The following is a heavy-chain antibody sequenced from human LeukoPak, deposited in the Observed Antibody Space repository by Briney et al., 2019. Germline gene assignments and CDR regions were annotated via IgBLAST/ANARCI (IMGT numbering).Heavy chain of an antibody. Sequence: GGALRLSCAASGFTFSSYAMSWVRQAPGKGLEWVSAISGGCGGTYYADSVKGRFTISRNNSQNTLYLHMNSLRAEDTAVYYCAKGRYYFDYWGQGTLVTVSS. CDR2: ISGGCGGT. CDR1: GFTFSSYA. J-gene: IGHJ4*02. D-gene: IGHD3-16*01. V-gene: IGHV3-23*01. CDR3: AKGRYYFDY.